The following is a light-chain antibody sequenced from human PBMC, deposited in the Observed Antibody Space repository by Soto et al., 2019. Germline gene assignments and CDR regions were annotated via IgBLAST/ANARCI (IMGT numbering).Light chain of an antibody. CDR1: QRINSY. CDR3: QQSDSTPLT. Sequence: DIQLTQSPSSLSASVGDRVAITCRAGQRINSYLNWYQQKPGEAPKLLIYAASTLHSGVPSRFSGSGSGTDFTLTISNLQPEDFATYYCQQSDSTPLTFGQGTRLDIK. V-gene: IGKV1-39*01. CDR2: AAS. J-gene: IGKJ5*01.